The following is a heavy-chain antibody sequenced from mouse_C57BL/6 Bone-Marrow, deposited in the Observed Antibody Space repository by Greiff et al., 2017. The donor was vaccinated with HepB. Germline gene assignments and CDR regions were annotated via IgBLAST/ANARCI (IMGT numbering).Heavy chain of an antibody. D-gene: IGHD1-1*01. CDR1: GYTFTGYW. CDR3: AREGALLLRPSGFDY. CDR2: ILPGSGST. J-gene: IGHJ2*01. Sequence: VQLQQSGAELMKPGASVKLSCKATGYTFTGYWIEWVKQRPGHGLEWIGEILPGSGSTNYNEKFKGKATLTADKSSSTAYMQLSSLTSEDSAVYFCAREGALLLRPSGFDYWGQGTTLTVSS. V-gene: IGHV1-9*01.